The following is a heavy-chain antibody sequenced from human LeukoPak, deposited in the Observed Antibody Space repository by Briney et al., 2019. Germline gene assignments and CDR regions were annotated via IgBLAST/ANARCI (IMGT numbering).Heavy chain of an antibody. CDR1: GYSFTGYH. CDR3: ARDLPGYSSAFDI. J-gene: IGHJ3*02. D-gene: IGHD6-13*01. CDR2: INTNTGGT. Sequence: GASVKVSCKASGYSFTGYHIHWVRQAPGQGLEWMAWINTNTGGTKYAQELQGRVTLTRDTSITTAYMELTRLISDDTAVYYCARDLPGYSSAFDIWGQGTMATVSS. V-gene: IGHV1-2*02.